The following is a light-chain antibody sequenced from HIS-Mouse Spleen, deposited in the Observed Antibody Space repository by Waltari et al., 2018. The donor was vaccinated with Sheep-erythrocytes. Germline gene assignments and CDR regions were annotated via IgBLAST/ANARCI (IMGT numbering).Light chain of an antibody. CDR2: QDS. Sequence: SYELTQPPSVSVSPGQTASITCSGDKLGDKYACWYQQKPGQSPVLVIYQDSKRPSGFHERFSGSNAGNTATLTISGTQAMDEADYYCQAWDSSTAWVFGGGTKLTVL. J-gene: IGLJ3*02. CDR1: KLGDKY. V-gene: IGLV3-1*01. CDR3: QAWDSSTAWV.